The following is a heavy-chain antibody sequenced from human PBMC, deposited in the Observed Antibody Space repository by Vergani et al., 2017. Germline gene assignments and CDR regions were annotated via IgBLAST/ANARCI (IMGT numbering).Heavy chain of an antibody. CDR2: LCPSGST. CDR1: GAPISYWC. CDR3: ATGAGPFDI. Sequence: QVQMQESGPGLVKTSETLSLTCSASGAPISYWCWSWLRQPAGKGLEWIGGLCPSGSTNYKPSLKSRVTMSIDTSKNQFSLKLTSVTAADPAVYYCATGAGPFDIWGQGTLVTVAS. V-gene: IGHV4-4*07. D-gene: IGHD7-27*01. J-gene: IGHJ4*02.